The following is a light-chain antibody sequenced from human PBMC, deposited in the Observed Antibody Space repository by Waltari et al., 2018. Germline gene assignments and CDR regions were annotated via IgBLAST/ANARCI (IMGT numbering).Light chain of an antibody. CDR1: HIGRQR. CDR2: YDS. CDR3: QVWDDVTDSGV. V-gene: IGLV3-21*04. J-gene: IGLJ3*02. Sequence: YVLTQPPSVSVDPGKTARLTCGGDHIGRQRVKWYQQEPGQAPVLVMFYDSDRPSEIPERFSGSNSGNTATLTISWVEAGDEADYHCQVWDDVTDSGVFGGGTKLTVL.